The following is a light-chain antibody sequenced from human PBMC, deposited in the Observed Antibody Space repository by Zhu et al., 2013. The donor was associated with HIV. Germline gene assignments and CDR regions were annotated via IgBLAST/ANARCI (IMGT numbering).Light chain of an antibody. CDR1: QAISSW. Sequence: DIQMTQSPSSVSASVGDRVTITCRASQAISSWLAWYQQKLGEAPKLLIFGASSLQSGVPSRFSGSGSGTDFTLTISSLQPEDFATYYCQQANSLLPTYTFGQGTKLEIK. CDR2: GAS. V-gene: IGKV1-12*01. J-gene: IGKJ2*01. CDR3: QQANSLLPTYT.